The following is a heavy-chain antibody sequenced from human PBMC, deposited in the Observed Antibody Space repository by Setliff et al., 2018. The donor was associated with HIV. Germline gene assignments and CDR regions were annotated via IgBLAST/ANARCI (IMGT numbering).Heavy chain of an antibody. CDR2: IYYRGST. CDR1: GGSISSSSYY. CDR3: VGSTIAAAVYYYYYMDV. D-gene: IGHD6-13*01. Sequence: SETLSLTCTVSGGSISSSSYYWGWIRQPPGKGLEWIGSIYYRGSTYANPSLKSRVTISVDTSKNQFSLNLSSVTAADTAVYYCVGSTIAAAVYYYYYMDVWGKGTTVTVSS. J-gene: IGHJ6*03. V-gene: IGHV4-39*01.